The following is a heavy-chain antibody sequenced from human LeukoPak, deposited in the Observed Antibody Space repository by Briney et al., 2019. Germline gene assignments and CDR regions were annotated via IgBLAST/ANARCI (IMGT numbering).Heavy chain of an antibody. Sequence: GASVKVSCKASGGTFSSYAISWVRQAPGQGLEWMGGIIPIFGTANYKQKFQGRVTITADESTSTAYMELSSLRSEDTAVYYCARDGGRNWGSGGFDYWGQGTLVTVSS. CDR2: IIPIFGTA. V-gene: IGHV1-69*13. D-gene: IGHD7-27*01. CDR3: ARDGGRNWGSGGFDY. J-gene: IGHJ4*02. CDR1: GGTFSSYA.